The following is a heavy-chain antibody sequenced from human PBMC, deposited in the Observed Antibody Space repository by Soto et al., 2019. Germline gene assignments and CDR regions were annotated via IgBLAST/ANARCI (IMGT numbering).Heavy chain of an antibody. CDR1: GGSISSGGYS. CDR3: ARVGVLLWFGELLLPYFDY. D-gene: IGHD3-10*01. J-gene: IGHJ4*02. V-gene: IGHV4-30-2*01. Sequence: SETLSLTCAVSGGSISSGGYSWSWIRQPPGKGLEWIGYIYHSGSTYYNPSLKSRVTISVDRSKNQFSLKLSSVTAADTAVYYCARVGVLLWFGELLLPYFDYWGQGTLVTVSS. CDR2: IYHSGST.